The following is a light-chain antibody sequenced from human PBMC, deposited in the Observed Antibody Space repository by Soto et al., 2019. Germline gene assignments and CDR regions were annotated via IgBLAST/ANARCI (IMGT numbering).Light chain of an antibody. J-gene: IGKJ1*01. CDR1: QSVSSSY. CDR2: GAS. Sequence: EIVLTQSPGTLSLSPGERATLSCRASQSVSSSYLAWYQQKPGQAPRLLIYGASSRATGIPDRISGSGSGTDFPLTISRLEPEDFAVYYCQQYGSSPTWTFGQGTKVDIK. V-gene: IGKV3-20*01. CDR3: QQYGSSPTWT.